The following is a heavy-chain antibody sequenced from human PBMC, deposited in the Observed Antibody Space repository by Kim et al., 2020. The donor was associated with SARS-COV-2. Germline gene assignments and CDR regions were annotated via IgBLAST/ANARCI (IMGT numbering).Heavy chain of an antibody. CDR2: INPSGGNT. V-gene: IGHV1-46*01. Sequence: ASVKVSCKASGYTFTSYYMHWVRQAPGQGLEWMGIINPSGGNTSYAQKFQGRVTMTRDTSTSTVYMELSSLRSEDTAVYYCAREQGDYVWGSYRYTELDYWGQGTLVTVTS. D-gene: IGHD3-16*02. CDR1: GYTFTSYY. J-gene: IGHJ4*02. CDR3: AREQGDYVWGSYRYTELDY.